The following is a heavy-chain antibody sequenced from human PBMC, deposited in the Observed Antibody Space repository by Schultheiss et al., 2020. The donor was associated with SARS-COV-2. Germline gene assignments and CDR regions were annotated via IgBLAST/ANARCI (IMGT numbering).Heavy chain of an antibody. CDR2: INSDGKSR. CDR1: GVTFSHYW. D-gene: IGHD5-24*01. V-gene: IGHV3-74*03. CDR3: AREGLGEMATRNGVFDY. Sequence: GGSLRLSCAASGVTFSHYWMHWVRQAPGKGLVWVSRINSDGKSREYADSVKGRFTISRDNAKNTLYLQMNSLRAEDTAVYYCAREGLGEMATRNGVFDYWGQGTLVTVSS. J-gene: IGHJ4*02.